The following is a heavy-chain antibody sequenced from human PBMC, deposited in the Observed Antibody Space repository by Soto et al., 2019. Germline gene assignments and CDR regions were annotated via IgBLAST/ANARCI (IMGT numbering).Heavy chain of an antibody. CDR2: IYTSGST. V-gene: IGHV4-4*07. Sequence: QVHLQESGPGLVKPSETLSLTCTVSGGSISSYFCSWIRQPAGKGLEWIGRIYTSGSTNYNPSLKRRVTLSVNKSKNQFSLKLGSVTAADTGVYYWARESTVVNLKNFDIWGQGTMVTVSS. CDR3: ARESTVVNLKNFDI. CDR1: GGSISSYF. J-gene: IGHJ3*02. D-gene: IGHD2-15*01.